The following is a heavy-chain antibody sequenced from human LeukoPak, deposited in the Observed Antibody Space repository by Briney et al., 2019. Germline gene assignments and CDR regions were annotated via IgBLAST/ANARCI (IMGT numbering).Heavy chain of an antibody. CDR2: LYYSVNA. CDR3: ARDHQRGYAFDI. CDR1: GGSISSYY. V-gene: IGHV4-59*01. Sequence: PAETLSLTCTVSGGSISSYYWSWIRQPPGKGLEWIGYLYYSVNANYNPSLKSRVTISVDTSKNQFSLKLRSVTAADTAVYYCARDHQRGYAFDIWGQGTRVTVSS. J-gene: IGHJ3*02. D-gene: IGHD3-10*01.